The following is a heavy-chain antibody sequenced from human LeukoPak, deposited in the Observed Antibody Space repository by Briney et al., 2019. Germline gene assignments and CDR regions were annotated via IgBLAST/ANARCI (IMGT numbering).Heavy chain of an antibody. CDR1: GFTFSSYS. J-gene: IGHJ4*02. D-gene: IGHD3-22*01. CDR2: ISSSSSYI. V-gene: IGHV3-21*01. CDR3: AKVSYYYDSSGYYDY. Sequence: GGSLRLSCAASGFTFSSYSMNWVRQAPGKGLEWVSSISSSSSYIYYADSVKGRFTISRDNAKNSLYLQMNSLRAEDTAVYYCAKVSYYYDSSGYYDYWGQGTLVTVSS.